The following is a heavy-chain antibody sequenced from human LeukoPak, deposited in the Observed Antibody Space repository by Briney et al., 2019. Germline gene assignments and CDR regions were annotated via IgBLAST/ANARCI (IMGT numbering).Heavy chain of an antibody. V-gene: IGHV3-15*01. D-gene: IGHD3-10*01. J-gene: IGHJ4*02. CDR1: GFTFSNAW. CDR2: IKSKTDGGTT. Sequence: PGGSLRLSCAASGFTFSNAWMSWVRQAPGKGLEWVGRIKSKTDGGTTDYAAPVKGRFTISRDDSKNTLYLQMNSLKTEDTAVYYCTTDYAQLLWFGELSHRGYWGQGTLVTVSS. CDR3: TTDYAQLLWFGELSHRGY.